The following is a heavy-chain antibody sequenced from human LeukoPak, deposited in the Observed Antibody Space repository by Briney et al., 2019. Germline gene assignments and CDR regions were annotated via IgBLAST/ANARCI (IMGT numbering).Heavy chain of an antibody. J-gene: IGHJ4*02. CDR1: GFTFSESW. D-gene: IGHD3-3*01. CDR3: ARAGSITIFGVVRH. CDR2: IKQDGSEK. V-gene: IGHV3-7*01. Sequence: PGGSLRLSCAASGFTFSESWMHRVRQAPGKGLEWVANIKQDGSEKYYVDSVKGRFTISRDNAKNSLYLQMNSLRAEDTAVYYCARAGSITIFGVVRHWGQGTLVTVSS.